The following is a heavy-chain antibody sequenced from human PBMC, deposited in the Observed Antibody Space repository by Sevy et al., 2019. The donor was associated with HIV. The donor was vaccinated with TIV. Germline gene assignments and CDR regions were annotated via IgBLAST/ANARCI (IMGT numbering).Heavy chain of an antibody. CDR1: GGTCSSSA. Sequence: ASVKVSCKASGGTCSSSAISWVRQAPGQGLEWMGGIFPIFATANYAQKFQGRLTITADESTCTAYIELSSLRSDDTAVYYCTSGLAVSVDYWGQGTLVTVSS. J-gene: IGHJ4*02. V-gene: IGHV1-69*13. CDR2: IFPIFATA. CDR3: TSGLAVSVDY. D-gene: IGHD6-19*01.